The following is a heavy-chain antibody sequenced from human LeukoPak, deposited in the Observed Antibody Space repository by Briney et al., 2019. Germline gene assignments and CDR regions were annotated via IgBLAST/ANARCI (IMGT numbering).Heavy chain of an antibody. CDR3: ARVRTTYRNFDY. J-gene: IGHJ4*02. CDR1: GGSISSYY. V-gene: IGHV4-59*08. CDR2: IYYSGST. Sequence: SETLSLTCTVSGGSISSYYWNWIRQPPGKGLEWIGYIYYSGSTNYNPSLKSRVTISVDTSKNQFSLKLSSVTAADTAVYYCARVRTTYRNFDYWGQGTLVTVSS. D-gene: IGHD1-26*01.